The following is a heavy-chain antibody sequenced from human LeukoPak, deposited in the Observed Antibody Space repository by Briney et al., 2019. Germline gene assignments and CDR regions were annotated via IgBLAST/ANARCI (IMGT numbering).Heavy chain of an antibody. D-gene: IGHD1-26*01. J-gene: IGHJ4*02. CDR2: IQQDGIKK. Sequence: GGSLRLSCAASGFTFSTYWMSWVRQAPGKGLEWVANIQQDGIKKYYVDSVEGRFTISRENAKNSLFLQMSSLRADDTAVYYCARDLVGATDDKRFDYWGQGTLVTVSS. CDR1: GFTFSTYW. CDR3: ARDLVGATDDKRFDY. V-gene: IGHV3-7*01.